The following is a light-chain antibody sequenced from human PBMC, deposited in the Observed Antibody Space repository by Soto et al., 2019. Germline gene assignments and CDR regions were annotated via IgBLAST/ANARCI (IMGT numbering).Light chain of an antibody. V-gene: IGKV3-11*01. Sequence: EIVLTQSPVTLSLSPGERATLSCRASQNIYSYLVWYQQKPGQAPRLLIYDASKRATGIPDRVSGSGSGTDFSLTISRLEADDFAVYFCQQRTSWPRVFGGGTKVEIK. CDR1: QNIYSY. CDR2: DAS. CDR3: QQRTSWPRV. J-gene: IGKJ4*01.